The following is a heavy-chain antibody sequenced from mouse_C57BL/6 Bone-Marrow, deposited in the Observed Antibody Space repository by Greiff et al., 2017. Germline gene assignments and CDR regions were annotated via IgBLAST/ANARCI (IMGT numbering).Heavy chain of an antibody. Sequence: VQLKQSGPELVKPGASVKIPCKASGYTFTDYNMDWVKQSHGKSLEWIGDINPNNGGTIYNQKFKGKATLTVDKSSSTAYMELRSLTSEATAVYYGAMRLDSSGYGWFAYWGQGTLVTVSA. J-gene: IGHJ3*01. CDR3: AMRLDSSGYGWFAY. V-gene: IGHV1-18*01. D-gene: IGHD3-2*02. CDR2: INPNNGGT. CDR1: GYTFTDYN.